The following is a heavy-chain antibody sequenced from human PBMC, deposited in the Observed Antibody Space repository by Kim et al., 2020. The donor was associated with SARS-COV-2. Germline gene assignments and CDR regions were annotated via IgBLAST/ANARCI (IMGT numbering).Heavy chain of an antibody. CDR3: ARASFILIAAAGKIPAFDI. CDR2: IYYSGST. D-gene: IGHD6-13*01. Sequence: SETLSLTCTVSGGSISSGGYYWSWIRQHPGKGLEWIGYIYYSGSTYYNPSLKSRVTISVDTSKNQFSLKLSSVTAADTAVYYCARASFILIAAAGKIPAFDIWGQGTMVTVSS. CDR1: GGSISSGGYY. V-gene: IGHV4-31*03. J-gene: IGHJ3*02.